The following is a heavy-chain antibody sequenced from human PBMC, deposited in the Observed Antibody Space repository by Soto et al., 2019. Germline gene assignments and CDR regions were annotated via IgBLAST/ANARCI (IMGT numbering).Heavy chain of an antibody. CDR1: GFIFRDYT. J-gene: IGHJ3*02. D-gene: IGHD2-15*01. Sequence: EVQLVESGGGLVQPGGSLRLSCAASGFIFRDYTMSWVRQAPGKGLEWVSSVTGSGITYYADSVKGHFTISRDNSKNTVDLQMNSVRAEDMALYYCAGYCIGASCSGLGSFDIWGQGTRVTVSS. V-gene: IGHV3-23*04. CDR2: VTGSGIT. CDR3: AGYCIGASCSGLGSFDI.